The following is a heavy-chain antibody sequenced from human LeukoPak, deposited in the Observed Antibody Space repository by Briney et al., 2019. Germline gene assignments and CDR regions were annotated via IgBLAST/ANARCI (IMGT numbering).Heavy chain of an antibody. CDR2: ISGSGGST. J-gene: IGHJ4*02. CDR3: ARYSSGWSGPFDY. V-gene: IGHV3-23*01. CDR1: GFTFSSYA. Sequence: GGSLRLSCAASGFTFSSYAMSWVRQAPGKGLEWVSAISGSGGSTYYADSVKGRFTISRDNAKNSLYLQMNSLRAEDTAVYYCARYSSGWSGPFDYWGQGTLVTVSS. D-gene: IGHD6-19*01.